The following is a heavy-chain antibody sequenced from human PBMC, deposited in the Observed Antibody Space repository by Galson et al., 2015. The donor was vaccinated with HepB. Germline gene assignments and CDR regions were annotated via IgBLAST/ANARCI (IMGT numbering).Heavy chain of an antibody. V-gene: IGHV3-74*01. CDR1: GFTFSRYW. J-gene: IGHJ4*02. CDR2: IIGDGSTT. D-gene: IGHD1-26*01. CDR3: VSDPVGGTNY. Sequence: SLRLSCAASGFTFSRYWMHWVRHDPGRGLVWLSRIIGDGSTTIYADSVKGRFTISRDNAKNTLYLQMDSLTAEDTAVYYCVSDPVGGTNYWGQGTLVTVSS.